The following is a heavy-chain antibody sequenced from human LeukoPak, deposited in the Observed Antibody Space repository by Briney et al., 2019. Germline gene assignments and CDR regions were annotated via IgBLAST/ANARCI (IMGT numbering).Heavy chain of an antibody. CDR3: ARECGYSYVD. CDR2: ISSSGSTI. J-gene: IGHJ4*02. D-gene: IGHD5-18*01. Sequence: GGSLRLSCAASGFTFSSYEMNWVRQAPGKGLEWVSYISSSGSTIYYADSVMGRFTISRDNAKNSLYLQMNSLRAEDTAVYYCARECGYSYVDWGQGTLVTVSS. CDR1: GFTFSSYE. V-gene: IGHV3-48*03.